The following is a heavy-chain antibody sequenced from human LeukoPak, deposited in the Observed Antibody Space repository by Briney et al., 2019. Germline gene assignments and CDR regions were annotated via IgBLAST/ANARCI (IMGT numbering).Heavy chain of an antibody. CDR1: GGSFSGYY. CDR3: ASGYYEGEYFDY. Sequence: SETLSLTCAVYGGSFSGYYWSWIRQPPGKGLEWIGEINHSGSTNYNPSLKSRVTISVDTSKNQFSLKLSSVTAADTAVYYCASGYYEGEYFDYWGQGTLVTVSS. D-gene: IGHD3-22*01. J-gene: IGHJ4*02. V-gene: IGHV4-34*01. CDR2: INHSGST.